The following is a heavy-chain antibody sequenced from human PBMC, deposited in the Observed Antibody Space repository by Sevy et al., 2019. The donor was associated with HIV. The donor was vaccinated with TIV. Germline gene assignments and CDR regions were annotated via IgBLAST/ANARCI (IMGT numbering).Heavy chain of an antibody. D-gene: IGHD3-10*01. CDR3: ARDTPLGFGELLFDY. V-gene: IGHV1-18*04. CDR1: GYTFTSYG. J-gene: IGHJ4*02. CDR2: TSVYNGNT. Sequence: ASVKVSCKASGYTFTSYGISWVRQAPGQGLEWMGWTSVYNGNTKYAQKLQGRVTMTTDTSTSTAYMELRSLRSDDTAVYYCARDTPLGFGELLFDYWGRGTLVTVSS.